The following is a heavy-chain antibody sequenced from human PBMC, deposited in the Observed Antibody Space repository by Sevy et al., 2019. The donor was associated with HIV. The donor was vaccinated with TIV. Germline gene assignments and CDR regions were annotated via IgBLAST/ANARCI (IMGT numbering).Heavy chain of an antibody. CDR2: IYSGGST. J-gene: IGHJ4*02. D-gene: IGHD3-22*01. Sequence: GGSLRLSCAASGFTVSSNYMSWVRQAPGKGLEWVSVIYSGGSTYYADSVKGRFTISRDNSKNTLYLQMNSLRAEDTAVYYCARLYYYYDSSGYPTDYWGQRTLVTVSS. CDR3: ARLYYYYDSSGYPTDY. CDR1: GFTVSSNY. V-gene: IGHV3-53*01.